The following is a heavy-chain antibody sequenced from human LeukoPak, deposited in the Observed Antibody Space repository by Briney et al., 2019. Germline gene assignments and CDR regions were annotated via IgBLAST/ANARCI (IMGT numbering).Heavy chain of an antibody. Sequence: PSETLSLTCTVSGYSISSGYYWGWIRQPPGKGLEWIGSIYHSGSTYYNPSLKSRVTISVDTSKNQFSLKLSSVTAADTAVYYCARQREYGDYGAFGYWGQGTLVTVSS. CDR1: GYSISSGYY. CDR2: IYHSGST. J-gene: IGHJ4*02. CDR3: ARQREYGDYGAFGY. D-gene: IGHD4-17*01. V-gene: IGHV4-38-2*02.